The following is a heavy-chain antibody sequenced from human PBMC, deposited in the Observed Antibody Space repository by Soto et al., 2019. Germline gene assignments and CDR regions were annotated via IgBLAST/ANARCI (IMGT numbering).Heavy chain of an antibody. J-gene: IGHJ6*02. Sequence: PGGSLRLSCAASGFTFSSYSMSWVRQAPGKGLEWVSYISSTSNTIYYADSVKGRFTISRDNAKNSPYLQMNSLRAEDTAVYYCARFYYDSSGYLPSPYYYYYGMDVWGQGTTVTVSS. CDR3: ARFYYDSSGYLPSPYYYYYGMDV. CDR2: ISSTSNTI. D-gene: IGHD3-22*01. CDR1: GFTFSSYS. V-gene: IGHV3-48*04.